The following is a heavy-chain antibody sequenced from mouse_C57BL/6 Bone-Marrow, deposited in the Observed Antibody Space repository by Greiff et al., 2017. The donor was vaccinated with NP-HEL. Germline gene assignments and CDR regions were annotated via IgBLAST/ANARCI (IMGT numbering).Heavy chain of an antibody. D-gene: IGHD2-4*01. CDR1: GYSITSGYY. CDR2: LSYDGSN. V-gene: IGHV3-6*01. Sequence: EVQLQESGPGLVKPSQSLSLTCSVTGYSITSGYYWYWIRQFPGNKLEWMGYLSYDGSNNYNPSLKNRISITSDTSKNQFFLKLNSVTTEDTATYYCAREGNDYLGFAYWGQGTLVTVSA. J-gene: IGHJ3*01. CDR3: AREGNDYLGFAY.